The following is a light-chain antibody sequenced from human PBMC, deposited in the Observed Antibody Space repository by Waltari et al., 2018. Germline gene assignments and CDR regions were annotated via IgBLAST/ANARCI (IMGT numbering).Light chain of an antibody. Sequence: EIVLTQSPGTLSLSPGETATLSCRASQRVSSNYLAWYQQKPGQAPRLLIYGPSTRATDIPVRFSGSGSGTDFTLTISRLKPEDFAVYYCQQYDNSLWTFGQGTKVEIK. CDR3: QQYDNSLWT. CDR1: QRVSSNY. V-gene: IGKV3-20*01. J-gene: IGKJ1*01. CDR2: GPS.